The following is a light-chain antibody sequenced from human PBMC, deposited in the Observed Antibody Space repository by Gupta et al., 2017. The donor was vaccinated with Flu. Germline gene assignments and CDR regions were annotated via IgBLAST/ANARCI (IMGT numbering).Light chain of an antibody. J-gene: IGKJ5*01. CDR2: GAS. V-gene: IGKV3-15*01. CDR3: QQYNNWPFG. CDR1: QSVSSN. Sequence: GERATRSCRASQSVSSNLAWYQQKPGQAPRLLISGASTRATGIPARFSGSGSGTEFTLTISSLQSEDFAFYYCQQYNNWPFGFGQGTRLEIK.